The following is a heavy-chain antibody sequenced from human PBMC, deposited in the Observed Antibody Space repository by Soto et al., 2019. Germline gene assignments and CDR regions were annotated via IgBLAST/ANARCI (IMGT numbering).Heavy chain of an antibody. Sequence: QLQLQESGPGLVKPSETLSLTCTVSGGSISSSSYYWGWIRQPPGKGLEWIGSIYYSGSTYYNPSLKSRVTISVDTSKNQFSLKLSSVTAADTAVYYCARWGGYYDSSGYYYEGVIDYWGQGTLVTVSS. CDR1: GGSISSSSYY. CDR2: IYYSGST. V-gene: IGHV4-39*01. D-gene: IGHD3-22*01. J-gene: IGHJ4*02. CDR3: ARWGGYYDSSGYYYEGVIDY.